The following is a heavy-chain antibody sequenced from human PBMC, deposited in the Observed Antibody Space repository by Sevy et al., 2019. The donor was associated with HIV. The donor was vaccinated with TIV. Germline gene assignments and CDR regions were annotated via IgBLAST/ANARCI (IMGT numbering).Heavy chain of an antibody. CDR2: IIPILGTV. J-gene: IGHJ4*02. CDR3: ARGGGNGWYYFDY. CDR1: GGTFSSYG. Sequence: ASVKVSCKASGGTFSSYGISWVRQAPGQGLEWMGGIIPILGTVNYAQKFQGRVTITADEYTKTAYMELSSLGSEDTAVYYCARGGGNGWYYFDYWGQETLVTVSS. D-gene: IGHD6-19*01. V-gene: IGHV1-69*13.